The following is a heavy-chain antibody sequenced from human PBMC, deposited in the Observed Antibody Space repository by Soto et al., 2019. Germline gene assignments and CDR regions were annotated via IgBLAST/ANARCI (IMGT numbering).Heavy chain of an antibody. V-gene: IGHV4-4*07. Sequence: SETLSLTCTVSGGSINTYYWSWIRQPAGKGLEWIGRISASAGTNYSPSLTSRVTMSIDTSKNQFSLELTSVTAADTAVYYCARGAGPTWFDTWGQGTLATVSA. CDR2: ISASAGT. CDR3: ARGAGPTWFDT. J-gene: IGHJ5*02. CDR1: GGSINTYY.